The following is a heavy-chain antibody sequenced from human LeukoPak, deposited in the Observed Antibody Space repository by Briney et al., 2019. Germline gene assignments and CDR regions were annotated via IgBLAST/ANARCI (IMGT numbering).Heavy chain of an antibody. CDR2: INHDGSDT. CDR1: GFTFSGYW. D-gene: IGHD2-21*02. CDR3: ARERVFGGGDYGYPDVYYYYGMDV. Sequence: GGSLRLSCAASGFTFSGYWMHWVRQAPGKGLVWVSLINHDGSDTNYADSVKGRFTISRDNAKNTLYLQMNSLRAEDTAVYYCARERVFGGGDYGYPDVYYYYGMDVWGQGTTVTVSS. J-gene: IGHJ6*02. V-gene: IGHV3-74*01.